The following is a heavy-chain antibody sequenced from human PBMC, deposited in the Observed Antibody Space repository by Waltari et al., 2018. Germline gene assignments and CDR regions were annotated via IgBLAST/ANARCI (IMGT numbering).Heavy chain of an antibody. Sequence: QLQLQESGPRLVRPSETLSLICRVSGVSITSNRHYWAWIRQSPGRGLEWSGTVSYSGTTSISPSLKSRVSVSRDTSKNQVSLILGSVTAADMAVYYCATYIGASVGTAAFDVWGQGTMVTVSS. J-gene: IGHJ3*01. V-gene: IGHV4-39*01. D-gene: IGHD5-12*01. CDR3: ATYIGASVGTAAFDV. CDR2: VSYSGTT. CDR1: GVSITSNRHY.